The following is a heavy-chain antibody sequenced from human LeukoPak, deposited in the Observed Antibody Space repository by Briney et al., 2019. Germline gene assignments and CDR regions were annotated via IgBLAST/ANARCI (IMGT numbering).Heavy chain of an antibody. D-gene: IGHD6-6*01. Sequence: PGGSLRLSCAASRFTFSTYSMNWVRQAPGKGLEWVSYISSGSNTTYYADSVKGRFTISRDNAKNSLYLQMNSLRAEDTAVYYCAREYSSSSGRSFDYWGQGTLVTVSS. CDR2: ISSGSNTT. V-gene: IGHV3-48*01. J-gene: IGHJ4*02. CDR3: AREYSSSSGRSFDY. CDR1: RFTFSTYS.